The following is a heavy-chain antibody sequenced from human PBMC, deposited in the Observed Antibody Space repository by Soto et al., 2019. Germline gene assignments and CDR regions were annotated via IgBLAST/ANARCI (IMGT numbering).Heavy chain of an antibody. Sequence: GGSLRLSCAASGFTFSSYAMNWVRQAPGKGLEWVSTISGSGGDTYYADSVKGRFTISRDNSKNTLYLQMNSLRAEDTAVYYCAKGLGYGYGYDSYYFDYWGQGNLVTVSS. CDR2: ISGSGGDT. D-gene: IGHD5-18*01. J-gene: IGHJ4*02. CDR3: AKGLGYGYGYDSYYFDY. CDR1: GFTFSSYA. V-gene: IGHV3-23*01.